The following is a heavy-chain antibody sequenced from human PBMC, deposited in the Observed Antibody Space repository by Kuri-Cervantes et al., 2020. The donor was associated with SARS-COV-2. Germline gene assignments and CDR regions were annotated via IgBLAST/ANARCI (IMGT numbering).Heavy chain of an antibody. V-gene: IGHV4-34*01. J-gene: IGHJ6*03. CDR1: GGSFSGYY. CDR2: INHSGST. Sequence: SQTLSLTCAVYGGSFSGYYWSWIRQPPGKGLEWIGEINHSGSTNYNPSLKSRVTISVDTSKNQFSLKLSSVTAADTAVYCCARVGRFLEWLLSVGGYSYYMDVWGKGTTVTVSS. CDR3: ARVGRFLEWLLSVGGYSYYMDV. D-gene: IGHD3-3*01.